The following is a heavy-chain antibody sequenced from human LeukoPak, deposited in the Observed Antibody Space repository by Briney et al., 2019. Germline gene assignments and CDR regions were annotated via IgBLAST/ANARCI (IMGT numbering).Heavy chain of an antibody. Sequence: SVKVSCKASGGTFSSYAISWVRQAPGQGLEWMGRIIPILGIANYAQKFQGRVTITADKSTSTAYMELSSLRSEDTAVYYCARARYDSSGYPGGPYYGMDVWGQGTTVTVSS. CDR1: GGTFSSYA. D-gene: IGHD3-22*01. CDR2: IIPILGIA. CDR3: ARARYDSSGYPGGPYYGMDV. J-gene: IGHJ6*02. V-gene: IGHV1-69*04.